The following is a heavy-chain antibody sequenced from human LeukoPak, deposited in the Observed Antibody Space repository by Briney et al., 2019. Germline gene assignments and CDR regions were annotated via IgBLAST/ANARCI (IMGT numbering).Heavy chain of an antibody. Sequence: GGSLRLSCAASGFTFSNYAMSWVRQAPGKGLEWVSGISGTGTSTYYAESVKGRFTVSRDNSKNTLYLQMNSLRAEDTAVYYCAKAVQWLAQYFDYWGQGTLVTISS. D-gene: IGHD6-19*01. CDR2: ISGTGTST. J-gene: IGHJ4*02. CDR1: GFTFSNYA. CDR3: AKAVQWLAQYFDY. V-gene: IGHV3-23*01.